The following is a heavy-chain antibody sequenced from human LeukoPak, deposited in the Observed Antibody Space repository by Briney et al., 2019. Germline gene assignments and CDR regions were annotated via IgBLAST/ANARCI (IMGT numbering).Heavy chain of an antibody. J-gene: IGHJ4*02. V-gene: IGHV4-59*01. CDR3: TRENYFDY. Sequence: ADTLSLTCTVSGGSISSYYWSWIRQPPGKGPEWIGYIYYSGSTNYNPSLKSRVTISVDPSKNQFSLKLSSVTAADTAVYYCTRENYFDYWGQGTLVTVSS. CDR1: GGSISSYY. CDR2: IYYSGST.